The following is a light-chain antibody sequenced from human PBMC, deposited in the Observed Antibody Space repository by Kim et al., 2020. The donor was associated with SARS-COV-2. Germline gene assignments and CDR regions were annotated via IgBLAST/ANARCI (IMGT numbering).Light chain of an antibody. CDR1: SSDVGGYNY. V-gene: IGLV2-8*01. J-gene: IGLJ3*02. Sequence: QSALTQPASVSGSPGQSITISCTGTSSDVGGYNYVSWYQQHPGKAPKLMIYEVSKRPSGVPDRFSGSKSGNTASLTVSGLQAEDKADYYCSSYAGSNRGVFGGGTQLTVL. CDR3: SSYAGSNRGV. CDR2: EVS.